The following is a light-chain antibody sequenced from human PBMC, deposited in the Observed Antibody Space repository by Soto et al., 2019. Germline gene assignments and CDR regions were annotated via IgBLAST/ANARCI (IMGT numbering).Light chain of an antibody. J-gene: IGKJ1*01. CDR2: GPS. Sequence: EIVMTQSPATLSVSPGERATLSCRASQSVSSNLAWYQQKPGQAPRLLIYGPSTRATGIPARFSGRGSGTEFTLTISSLQSEDFAVYYCQQFNSWPGTFGQGTKVEIK. CDR1: QSVSSN. V-gene: IGKV3-15*01. CDR3: QQFNSWPGT.